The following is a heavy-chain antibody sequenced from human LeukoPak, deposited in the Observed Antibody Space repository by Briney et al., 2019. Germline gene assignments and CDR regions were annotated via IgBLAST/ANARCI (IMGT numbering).Heavy chain of an antibody. CDR1: GYTFTSYG. D-gene: IGHD3-22*01. J-gene: IGHJ3*02. CDR3: ARTNPDSRGQRGYAFDI. Sequence: LVASVKVSCKASGYTFTSYGISWVRQAPGQGLEWMGWISAYNGNTNYAQKLQGRVTMTTDTSTSTAYMELRSLRSDDTAVYYCARTNPDSRGQRGYAFDIWGQGTMVTVSS. V-gene: IGHV1-18*01. CDR2: ISAYNGNT.